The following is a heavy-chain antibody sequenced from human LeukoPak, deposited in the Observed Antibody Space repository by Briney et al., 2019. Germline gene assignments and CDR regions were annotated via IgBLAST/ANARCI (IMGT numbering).Heavy chain of an antibody. CDR3: ARELNSGSYGAFDI. Sequence: ASVKVSCKASGYTFINYAMHWVRQAPGQRLEWMGWINAGNGNTKFSQKFQGRVTITRDTSASTAYMQLSSLRSEDTAVYYCARELNSGSYGAFDIWGQGTMVTVSS. CDR1: GYTFINYA. J-gene: IGHJ3*02. V-gene: IGHV1-3*01. CDR2: INAGNGNT. D-gene: IGHD3-10*01.